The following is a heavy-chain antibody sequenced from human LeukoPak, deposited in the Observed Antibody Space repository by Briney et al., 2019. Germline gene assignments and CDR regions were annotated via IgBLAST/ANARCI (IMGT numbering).Heavy chain of an antibody. J-gene: IGHJ3*02. D-gene: IGHD3-16*02. V-gene: IGHV5-51*01. Sequence: GESLKISCKGSGYSFTSYWIGWVRQMPGKGLEWMGIIYPGDSDTRYSPSFQGQVTISADKSISTAYLQWSSLKASDTAMYYCARTFYGGVFARGAFDIWGQGTMVTVSS. CDR3: ARTFYGGVFARGAFDI. CDR1: GYSFTSYW. CDR2: IYPGDSDT.